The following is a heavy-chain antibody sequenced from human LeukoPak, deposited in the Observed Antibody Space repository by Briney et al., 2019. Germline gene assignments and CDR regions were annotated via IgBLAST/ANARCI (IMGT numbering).Heavy chain of an antibody. CDR3: ARVIAGTPSFAY. CDR1: GYAFTGFY. V-gene: IGHV1-2*02. J-gene: IGHJ4*02. CDR2: INPDSGVT. Sequence: GASVKVSCKASGYAFTGFYMHWVRQAPGQGLECVAWINPDSGVTNYAQSFQGRVTVTRDTSISTAYMELTRLRSDDTAVYYCARVIAGTPSFAYWGQGALVTVSS. D-gene: IGHD1-1*01.